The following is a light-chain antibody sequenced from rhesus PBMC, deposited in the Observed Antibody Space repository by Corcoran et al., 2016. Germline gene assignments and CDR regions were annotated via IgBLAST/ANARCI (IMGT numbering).Light chain of an antibody. Sequence: DIQMTQSPSSLSASVGDTVPITCRASQSISSWLDWSQQKPGKAPKLLIYKASSLPSGVPSRFSGSGSGTDFTLTISSLQPEDFATYYCLQYSSSPFTFGPGTKLDIK. CDR1: QSISSW. J-gene: IGKJ3*01. V-gene: IGKV1-22*01. CDR2: KAS. CDR3: LQYSSSPFT.